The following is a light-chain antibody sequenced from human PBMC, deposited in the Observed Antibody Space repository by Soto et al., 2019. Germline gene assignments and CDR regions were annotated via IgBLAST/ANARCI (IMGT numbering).Light chain of an antibody. CDR1: QSVSSSY. CDR3: QQYGSSPPHT. CDR2: GAS. J-gene: IGKJ3*01. Sequence: EIVLTQSPGTLSLSPGERATLSCRASQSVSSSYLAWYQQKPGQAPRLLIYGASSRATGIPDRFSGSGSGTDFPLTISRLEPEDFAVYYCQQYGSSPPHTFGPGTKVDIK. V-gene: IGKV3-20*01.